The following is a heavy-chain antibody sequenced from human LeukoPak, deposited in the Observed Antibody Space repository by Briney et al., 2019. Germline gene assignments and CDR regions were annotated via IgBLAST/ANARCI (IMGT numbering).Heavy chain of an antibody. V-gene: IGHV3-30*01. CDR1: GFTFKGYA. D-gene: IGHD3-10*01. CDR2: VSNDGQNN. CDR3: ARSTYYYGSGTFYSVGPFDS. Sequence: GASLRLSCVASGFTFKGYALHWVRQAPGQGLEWVAAVSNDGQNNFYSDSVRGRFSISRDNSRDTLYLQMDGLRSADTGLYFCARSTYYYGSGTFYSVGPFDSWGQGTLVTVSS. J-gene: IGHJ4*02.